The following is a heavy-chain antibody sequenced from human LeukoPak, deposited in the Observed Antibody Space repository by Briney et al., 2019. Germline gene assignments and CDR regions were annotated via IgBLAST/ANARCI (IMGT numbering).Heavy chain of an antibody. CDR1: GFTFSSYG. J-gene: IGHJ4*02. Sequence: GGSLRLSCAASGFTFSSYGMHWVRQAPGKGLEWVAVISYDGSNKYYADSVKGRFTISRDNSKNTLYLQMNSLRAEDTAVYYCAKVPPRYSSWYYFDYWGQGTLVTVSS. D-gene: IGHD6-13*01. CDR2: ISYDGSNK. V-gene: IGHV3-30*18. CDR3: AKVPPRYSSWYYFDY.